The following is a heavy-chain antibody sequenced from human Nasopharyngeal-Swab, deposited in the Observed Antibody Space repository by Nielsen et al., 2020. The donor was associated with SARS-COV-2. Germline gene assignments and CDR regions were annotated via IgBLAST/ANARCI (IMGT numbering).Heavy chain of an antibody. V-gene: IGHV3-30*18. Sequence: GESLKISCAASGFTFSSYGMHWVRQAPGKGLEWVAVISCDGSNKYYADSVKGRFTISRDNSKNTLYLQMNSLRAEDTAVYYCAKEPSSGSYPSWGQGTLVTVSS. CDR1: GFTFSSYG. CDR3: AKEPSSGSYPS. J-gene: IGHJ4*02. D-gene: IGHD1-26*01. CDR2: ISCDGSNK.